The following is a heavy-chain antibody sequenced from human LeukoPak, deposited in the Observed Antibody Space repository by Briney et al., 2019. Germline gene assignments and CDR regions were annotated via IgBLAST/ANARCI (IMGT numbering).Heavy chain of an antibody. CDR3: ARPSTDCSSTSCPFDP. J-gene: IGHJ5*02. CDR2: IIPIFGTA. CDR1: GGTFSSYA. Sequence: ASVKLSCKASGGTFSSYAISWVRQARGQGLEWMGGIIPIFGTANYAQKFQGRVTITTDESTSTAYMELSSLRSEDTAVYYCARPSTDCSSTSCPFDPWGQGTLVTVSS. V-gene: IGHV1-69*05. D-gene: IGHD2-2*01.